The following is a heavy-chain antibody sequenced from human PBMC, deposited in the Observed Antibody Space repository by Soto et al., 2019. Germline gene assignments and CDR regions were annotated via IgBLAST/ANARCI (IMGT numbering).Heavy chain of an antibody. CDR1: GSTFIGGG. Sequence: EVQLVESGEAWSHPGGPWRLSVPPPGSTFIGGGWSWFGQAPGRGWEWLANIKQGGSEKNYVDSVKGRLTISRDNAKNSLYLQMNSLRAEDTAVYYCARDGYYYNSGSVGAFDIWGQGTMVTVSS. D-gene: IGHD3-10*01. CDR3: ARDGYYYNSGSVGAFDI. J-gene: IGHJ3*02. V-gene: IGHV3-7*01. CDR2: IKQGGSEK.